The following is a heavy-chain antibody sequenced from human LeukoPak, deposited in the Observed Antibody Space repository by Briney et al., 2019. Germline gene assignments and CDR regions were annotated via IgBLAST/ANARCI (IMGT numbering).Heavy chain of an antibody. D-gene: IGHD1-26*01. CDR3: AKRMGATHLDY. J-gene: IGHJ4*02. Sequence: GGSLRLSCAASGFTFSTYAMSWVRQAPGKGLEWVSSISGSGGSTYYADSVKGRFTVSRDNSKDTLYLQMNSLRAEDTAIYYCAKRMGATHLDYWGPGSLVTVFS. V-gene: IGHV3-23*01. CDR2: ISGSGGST. CDR1: GFTFSTYA.